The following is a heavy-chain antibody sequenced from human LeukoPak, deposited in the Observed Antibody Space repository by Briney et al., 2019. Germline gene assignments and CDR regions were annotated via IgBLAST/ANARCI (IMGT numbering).Heavy chain of an antibody. CDR1: GFSLSTTGVG. J-gene: IGHJ4*02. V-gene: IGHV2-5*02. CDR3: ARRGYCSGDNCYSGRYFAY. Sequence: SGPTLVKPTQTLTLTCTFSGFSLSTTGVGVGWIRQPPGKALEWLAVIYWDDAKRYSPSLQSRLTVTKDTSKNQVVLTVTNLDPVDAATYCCARRGYCSGDNCYSGRYFAYWGQGTLVTVSS. D-gene: IGHD2-15*01. CDR2: IYWDDAK.